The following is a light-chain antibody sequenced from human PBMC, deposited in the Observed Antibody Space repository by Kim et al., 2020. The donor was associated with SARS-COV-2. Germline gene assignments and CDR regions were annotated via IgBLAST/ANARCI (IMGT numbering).Light chain of an antibody. CDR1: HSVSSY. J-gene: IGKJ4*01. CDR2: DAS. CDR3: QQRSNWPLT. Sequence: LSPGESATLSCRASHSVSSYFAWYQQKPGQAPRLLIYDASNRATGIPARFSGSGSGTDCTLTISSLEPEDFAIYYCQQRSNWPLTFGGGTKVEIK. V-gene: IGKV3-11*01.